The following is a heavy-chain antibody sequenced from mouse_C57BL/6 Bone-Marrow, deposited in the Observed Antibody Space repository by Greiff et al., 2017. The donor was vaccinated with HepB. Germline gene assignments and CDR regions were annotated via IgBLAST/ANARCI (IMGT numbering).Heavy chain of an antibody. CDR1: GYTFTSYW. CDR2: IYPGSGST. V-gene: IGHV1-55*01. CDR3: AREGYYGSSYDYAMDY. D-gene: IGHD1-1*01. Sequence: QVQLQQPGAELVKPGASVKMSCKASGYTFTSYWITWVKQRPGQGLEWIGDIYPGSGSTNYNEKFKSKATLTVDTSSRTAYMQLSSLTSEDSAVYYCAREGYYGSSYDYAMDYWGQGTSVTVSS. J-gene: IGHJ4*01.